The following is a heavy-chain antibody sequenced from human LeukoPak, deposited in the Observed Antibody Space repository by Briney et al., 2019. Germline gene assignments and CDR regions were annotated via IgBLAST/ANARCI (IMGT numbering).Heavy chain of an antibody. V-gene: IGHV3-7*03. CDR1: GFTFSTYW. D-gene: IGHD2-15*01. J-gene: IGHJ3*01. CDR2: MRRDGNEI. Sequence: GGSLRLSCSASGFTFSTYWMSWVRQAPGKGLEWVANMRRDGNEIYYLDSVRGRFTISRDNSKNTLYLQMNSLRAEDTALYFCATRQFCSGGTCYGLSFWGQGTMVTISS. CDR3: ATRQFCSGGTCYGLSF.